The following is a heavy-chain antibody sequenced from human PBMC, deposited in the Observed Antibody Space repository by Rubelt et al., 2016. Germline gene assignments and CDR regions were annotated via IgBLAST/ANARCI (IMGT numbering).Heavy chain of an antibody. V-gene: IGHV4-4*02. CDR3: ARTASGYNFDCDY. Sequence: WHSGGTNYNPSLKSRVTISLDKSKNQFSLKMTSVTAADTAVYYCARTASGYNFDCDYWGQGTLVTVSS. D-gene: IGHD1-1*01. CDR2: WHSGGT. J-gene: IGHJ4*02.